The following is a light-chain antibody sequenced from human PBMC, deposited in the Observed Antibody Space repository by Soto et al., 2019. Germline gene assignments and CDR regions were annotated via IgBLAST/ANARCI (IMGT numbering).Light chain of an antibody. CDR2: DVS. Sequence: QSALTQPRSVSGSPGQSVTISCTGANSDIGGYNYVSWYQQHPGKAPKVVIYDVSRRPSGVPHRFSGPMSGNTASLTISSLQAEDEADYYCCSYSGTYNFWVFGGGTKVTVL. CDR1: NSDIGGYNY. V-gene: IGLV2-11*01. CDR3: CSYSGTYNFWV. J-gene: IGLJ3*02.